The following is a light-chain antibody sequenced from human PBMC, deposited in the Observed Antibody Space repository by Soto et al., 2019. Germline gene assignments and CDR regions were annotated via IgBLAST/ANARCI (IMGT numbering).Light chain of an antibody. CDR1: QNINKY. CDR2: GAS. V-gene: IGKV1-39*01. CDR3: QQSSSNYPIT. J-gene: IGKJ5*01. Sequence: DIHMTQSPSSLSASIGYIFTITCRASQNINKYLNWYQYKPGTAPKLLIYGASSLQSGVPARFGGSGSGTDFNLTISSLKPEDFANYCCQQSSSNYPITFGQGTRLEIK.